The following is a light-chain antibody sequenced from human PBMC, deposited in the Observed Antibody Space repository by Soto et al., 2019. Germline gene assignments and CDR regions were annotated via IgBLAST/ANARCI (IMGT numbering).Light chain of an antibody. CDR2: GNN. V-gene: IGLV2-14*03. CDR1: SCNIGGYYY. CDR3: RSHDSSLSREV. J-gene: IGLJ1*01. Sequence: QSALTQPASMSGSPGQWVTISCTGTSCNIGGYYYVSWYRQLPGTAPKLMIYGNNNRPSGVSNRFSGSKSGNSASLTISGLQAEDEADYYCRSHDSSLSREVFGAGTKVTVL.